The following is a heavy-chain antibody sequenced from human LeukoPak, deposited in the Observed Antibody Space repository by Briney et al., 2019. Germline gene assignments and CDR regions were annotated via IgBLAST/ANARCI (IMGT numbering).Heavy chain of an antibody. CDR1: GGTFSSYA. CDR2: IIPILGIA. J-gene: IGHJ4*02. D-gene: IGHD3-9*01. Sequence: ASVKVSCKASGGTFSSYAISWVRQAPGQGLEWMGRIIPILGIANYAQKFQGRVTITADKSTSTAYMELSSLRSEDTAVYYCAGAVTGYYLSHYYFPYWGRGTLVTVSS. CDR3: AGAVTGYYLSHYYFPY. V-gene: IGHV1-69*04.